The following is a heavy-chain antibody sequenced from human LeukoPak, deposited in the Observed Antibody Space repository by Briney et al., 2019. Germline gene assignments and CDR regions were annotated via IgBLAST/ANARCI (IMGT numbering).Heavy chain of an antibody. D-gene: IGHD2-2*01. CDR2: ISGSGGST. V-gene: IGHV3-23*01. CDR3: AKDGAGSQSYCSSTSCYVDY. Sequence: GGSLRLSCAASGFTFSSYAMSWVRQAPGKGLEWVSAISGSGGSTYYADSVKGRFTISRDNSKNTLYLQMNSLRAEGTAVYYCAKDGAGSQSYCSSTSCYVDYWGQGTLVTVSS. J-gene: IGHJ4*02. CDR1: GFTFSSYA.